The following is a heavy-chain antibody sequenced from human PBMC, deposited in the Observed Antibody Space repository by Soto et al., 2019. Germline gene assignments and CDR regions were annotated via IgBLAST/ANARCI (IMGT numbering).Heavy chain of an antibody. CDR1: GFTFSSYA. CDR3: VKAIPSGYDLLDYFDY. Sequence: HPGGSLRLSCSASGFTFSSYAMHWVRQAPGKGLEYVSAISSNGGSTYYADSVKGRFTISRDNSKNTLYLQMSSLRAEDTAVYYCVKAIPSGYDLLDYFDYRGQGTLVTVSS. D-gene: IGHD5-12*01. V-gene: IGHV3-64D*08. J-gene: IGHJ4*02. CDR2: ISSNGGST.